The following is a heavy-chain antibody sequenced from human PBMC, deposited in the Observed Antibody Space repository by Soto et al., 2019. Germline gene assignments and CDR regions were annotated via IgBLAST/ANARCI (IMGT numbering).Heavy chain of an antibody. Sequence: EVHLVESGGGLAQPGRSLRLSCAASGFTFDGFAMHWVRRVPGKGLEWVSSINWNGKITGYADSVKGRFIISRDNAKNSLYLQMNSLRREDTALYYCAKGGPVAVCGGGRCDFEAWGQGTQVTVSS. V-gene: IGHV3-9*01. D-gene: IGHD2-21*01. CDR1: GFTFDGFA. J-gene: IGHJ5*02. CDR2: INWNGKIT. CDR3: AKGGPVAVCGGGRCDFEA.